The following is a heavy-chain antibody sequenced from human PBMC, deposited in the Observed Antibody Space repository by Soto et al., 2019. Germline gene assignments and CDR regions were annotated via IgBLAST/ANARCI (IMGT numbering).Heavy chain of an antibody. V-gene: IGHV4-34*01. CDR2: INHSGST. J-gene: IGHJ4*02. Sequence: PSETLSLTCAVYGGSFSGYYWSWIRQPPGKGLEWIGQINHSGSTNYNPSLKSRVTISVDTSKNQLSLKLSSVTAADTAVYYCARGRGITMVRGVRFDYWGQGTLVTVSS. CDR3: ARGRGITMVRGVRFDY. CDR1: GGSFSGYY. D-gene: IGHD3-10*01.